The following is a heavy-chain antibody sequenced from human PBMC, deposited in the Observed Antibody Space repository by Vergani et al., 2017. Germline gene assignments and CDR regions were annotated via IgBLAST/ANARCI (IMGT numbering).Heavy chain of an antibody. V-gene: IGHV3-53*02. CDR2: IYSGGST. J-gene: IGHJ5*02. CDR1: GFTVSSNY. D-gene: IGHD2-21*02. Sequence: EVQLVETGGGLIQPGGSLRLSCAASGFTVSSNYMSWVRQAPGKGLEWVSVIYSGGSTYYADSVKGRFTISRDNSKNTLYLQMNSLRAEDTAVYYCAKAAHIVVVTAANYFDPWGQGTLVIVSS. CDR3: AKAAHIVVVTAANYFDP.